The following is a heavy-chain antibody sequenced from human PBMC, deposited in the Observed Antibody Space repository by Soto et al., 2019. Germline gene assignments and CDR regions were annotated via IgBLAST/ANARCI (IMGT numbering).Heavy chain of an antibody. CDR3: AKGIVLMVYADTNTDAFDI. J-gene: IGHJ3*02. Sequence: QVQLVESGGGVVQPGRSLRLSCAASGFTFSSYGMHWVRQAPGKGLEWVAVISYDGSNKYYADSVKGRFTISRDNSKNTLYLQMNSLRAEDTAVYYCAKGIVLMVYADTNTDAFDIWGQGTMVTVSS. CDR1: GFTFSSYG. D-gene: IGHD2-8*01. V-gene: IGHV3-30*18. CDR2: ISYDGSNK.